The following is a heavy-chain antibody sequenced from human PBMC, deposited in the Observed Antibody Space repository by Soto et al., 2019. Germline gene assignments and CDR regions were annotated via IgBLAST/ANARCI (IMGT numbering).Heavy chain of an antibody. J-gene: IGHJ6*02. Sequence: SETLSLTCTVSGGSISSSSYYWGWIRQPPGKGLEWIGSIYYSGSTYYNPSLKSRVTISVDTSKNQFSLKLSSVTAADTAVYYCATVQGYSSGWGEYYYYGMDVWGQGTTVTVSS. V-gene: IGHV4-39*01. CDR3: ATVQGYSSGWGEYYYYGMDV. D-gene: IGHD6-19*01. CDR2: IYYSGST. CDR1: GGSISSSSYY.